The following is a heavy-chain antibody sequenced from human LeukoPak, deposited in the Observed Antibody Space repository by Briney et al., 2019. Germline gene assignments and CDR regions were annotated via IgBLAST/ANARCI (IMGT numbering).Heavy chain of an antibody. CDR2: ISGSGGST. V-gene: IGHV3-23*01. CDR1: GFTFSSYA. CDR3: AKGYSSSSVSMGSDY. D-gene: IGHD6-6*01. J-gene: IGHJ4*02. Sequence: GGSLRLSCAASGFTFSSYAMSWVRQAPGKGLEWVSAISGSGGSTYYADSVKGRFTISRDNSKNTLYLQMNSLRAEDTAVYYCAKGYSSSSVSMGSDYWGQGTLVTVSS.